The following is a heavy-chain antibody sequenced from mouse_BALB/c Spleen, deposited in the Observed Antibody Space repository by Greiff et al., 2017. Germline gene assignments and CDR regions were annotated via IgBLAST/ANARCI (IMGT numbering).Heavy chain of an antibody. Sequence: DLVKPGASVKLSCKASGYTFTSYWINWIKQRPGQGLEWIGRIAPGSGSTYYNEMFKGKATLTVDTSSSTAYIQLSSLSSEDSAVYFCARYYYGSSYGYFDVWGAGTTVTVSS. D-gene: IGHD1-1*01. CDR3: ARYYYGSSYGYFDV. CDR2: IAPGSGST. J-gene: IGHJ1*01. V-gene: IGHV1S41*01. CDR1: GYTFTSYW.